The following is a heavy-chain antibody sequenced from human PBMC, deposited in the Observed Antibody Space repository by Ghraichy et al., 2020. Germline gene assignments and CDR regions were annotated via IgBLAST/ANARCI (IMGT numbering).Heavy chain of an antibody. D-gene: IGHD3-10*01. J-gene: IGHJ6*02. CDR2: IDWDDDK. V-gene: IGHV2-70*01. CDR1: GFSLSTSGMC. CDR3: ARAAGSYYHYYYYGMDV. Sequence: SGPTLVKPTQTLTLTCTFSGFSLSTSGMCVSWIRQPPGKALEWLPLIDWDDDKYYSTSLKTRLTISKDTSKNQVVLTMTNMDPVDTATYYCARAAGSYYHYYYYGMDVWGQGTTVTVSS.